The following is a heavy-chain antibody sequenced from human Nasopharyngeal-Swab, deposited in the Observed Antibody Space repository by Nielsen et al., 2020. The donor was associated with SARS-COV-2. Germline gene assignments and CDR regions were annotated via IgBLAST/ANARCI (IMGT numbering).Heavy chain of an antibody. CDR3: ARVPAVAASRIDY. CDR1: GYTLSNYA. D-gene: IGHD6-19*01. J-gene: IGHJ4*02. CDR2: INAGKGNT. Sequence: ASVKVSCKASGYTLSNYAMYWVRQAPGQRPEVMGWINAGKGNTLYSQRFQGRVRISRDTSANTVYMELNRLRSEDTAVYYCARVPAVAASRIDYWGQGTLVTVSS. V-gene: IGHV1-3*01.